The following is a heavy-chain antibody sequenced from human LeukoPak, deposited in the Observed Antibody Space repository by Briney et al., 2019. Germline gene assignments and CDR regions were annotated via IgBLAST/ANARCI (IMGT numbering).Heavy chain of an antibody. V-gene: IGHV4-4*07. CDR1: GDSVTSSY. CDR3: ARGNGGYSYGPGYNWFDP. CDR2: IYDNANT. D-gene: IGHD5-18*01. J-gene: IGHJ5*02. Sequence: SETLSLTCTVSGDSVTSSYWCWIRQSAGKGLEWIGRIYDNANTNYNPSLKSRVTMSVDTSKNQFSLKLSSVTAADTAVYYCARGNGGYSYGPGYNWFDPWGQGTLVTVSS.